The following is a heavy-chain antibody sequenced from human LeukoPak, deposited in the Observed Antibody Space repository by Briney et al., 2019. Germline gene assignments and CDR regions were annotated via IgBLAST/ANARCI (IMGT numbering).Heavy chain of an antibody. V-gene: IGHV3-23*01. J-gene: IGHJ3*02. CDR3: ASFWEAAMRVGAFDI. D-gene: IGHD2-2*01. Sequence: GGSLRLSCTASGFNFSSYAMTWVRQAPGKGLEWVSSISSSGYSTYYSVSAKGRFTISRDNSKNTLSLRLNSPRVEDTAVYYCASFWEAAMRVGAFDIWGQGTMVTVSS. CDR2: ISSSGYST. CDR1: GFNFSSYA.